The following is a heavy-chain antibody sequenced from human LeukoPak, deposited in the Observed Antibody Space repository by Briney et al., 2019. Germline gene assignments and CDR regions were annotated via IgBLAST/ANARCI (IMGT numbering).Heavy chain of an antibody. Sequence: GGSLRLSCAASGFTFSSYWMHWVRQAPGKGLVRVSRISNDGSTTTYADSVKGRFTISRDNAKNTLYLQMNSLRAEDTAVYYCARGYRYGLDYWGQGTLVSVSS. J-gene: IGHJ4*02. CDR3: ARGYRYGLDY. V-gene: IGHV3-74*01. CDR2: ISNDGSTT. CDR1: GFTFSSYW. D-gene: IGHD5-18*01.